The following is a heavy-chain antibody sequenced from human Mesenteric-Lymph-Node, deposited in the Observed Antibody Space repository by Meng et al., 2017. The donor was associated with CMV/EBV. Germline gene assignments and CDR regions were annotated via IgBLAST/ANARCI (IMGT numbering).Heavy chain of an antibody. CDR1: GFIFTNFA. CDR3: AKDYPNHSSSWYYFDY. D-gene: IGHD6-13*01. V-gene: IGHV3-23*01. J-gene: IGHJ4*02. CDR2: FSGSADST. Sequence: GFIFTNFAMSWVRQAPGKGLEWVATFSGSADSTYYADSVKGRFSISRDNSKNTVYLQMNSLRAEDTAVYYCAKDYPNHSSSWYYFDYWGQGTLVTVSS.